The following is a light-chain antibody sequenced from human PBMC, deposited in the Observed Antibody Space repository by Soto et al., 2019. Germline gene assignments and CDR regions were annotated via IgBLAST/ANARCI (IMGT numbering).Light chain of an antibody. J-gene: IGLJ2*01. V-gene: IGLV9-49*01. CDR2: VGTGGIVG. Sequence: QPVLTQPPSASASLGVSVTLTCTLSSGYSNYKVDWYQQRPGKGPRFVMRVGTGGIVGSKGDGIPDRFSVLGSGLNRYLTIKNIQEEDESDYHCGTDHGSGSNFVVFGGGTKVTVL. CDR1: SGYSNYK. CDR3: GTDHGSGSNFVV.